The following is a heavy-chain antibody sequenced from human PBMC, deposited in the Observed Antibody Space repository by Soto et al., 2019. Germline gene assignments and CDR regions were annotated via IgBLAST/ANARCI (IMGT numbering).Heavy chain of an antibody. CDR2: ITPMLGTT. V-gene: IGHV1-69*01. J-gene: IGHJ5*02. Sequence: QVQPVQSGAEVKKPGSSVKVSCKASGGTLSTYAISWVRQAPGQGLEWMGGITPMLGTTKYAQKLQGRVTITADESMTTAYMELRSLRSEDTAVYYCARDSNTGSTLFPSWGQGTLVTVSS. CDR3: ARDSNTGSTLFPS. CDR1: GGTLSTYA. D-gene: IGHD1-26*01.